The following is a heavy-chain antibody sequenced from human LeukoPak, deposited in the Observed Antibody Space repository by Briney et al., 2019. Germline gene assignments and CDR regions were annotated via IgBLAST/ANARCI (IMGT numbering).Heavy chain of an antibody. CDR2: MGDDGNKQ. V-gene: IGHV3-33*01. CDR3: SSAWYSGGRAGGWFGMDV. CDR1: GVTFTIHG. D-gene: IGHD6-19*01. J-gene: IGHJ6*02. Sequence: GGTLRLSCAASGVTFTIHGMRWGRQAPGPGQGRVGIMGDDGNKQYNADSVMGRFTISRDNTKNKLYLQMNSLIAEDTPAYYCSSAWYSGGRAGGWFGMDVWGQGTTVTVSS.